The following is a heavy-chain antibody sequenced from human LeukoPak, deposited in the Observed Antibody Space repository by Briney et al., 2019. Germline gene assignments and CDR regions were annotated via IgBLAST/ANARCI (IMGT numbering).Heavy chain of an antibody. V-gene: IGHV3-NL1*01. J-gene: IGHJ3*02. CDR3: AKRRAAAGTFGAFDI. Sequence: GGSLRLSCAASGFTFSSYAMHWVRQAPGKGLECVSVIGSDGRTYYANSVKGRFTISRDISKNMLYLQMNSLRADDTAVYYCAKRRAAAGTFGAFDIWGQGTMVTVSS. CDR1: GFTFSSYA. CDR2: IGSDGRT. D-gene: IGHD6-13*01.